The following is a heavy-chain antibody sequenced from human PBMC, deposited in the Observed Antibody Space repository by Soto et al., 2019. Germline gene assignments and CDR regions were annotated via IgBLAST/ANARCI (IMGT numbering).Heavy chain of an antibody. V-gene: IGHV1-46*01. D-gene: IGHD3-22*01. CDR3: ARGGESAYYYDSSGYYAFDY. Sequence: GSGKVSCKASGYTFTRYYMHWVRQAPGQGLEWMGIINPSGGSTSYAQKFQGRVTMTRDTSTSTVYMELSSLRSEDTAVYYCARGGESAYYYDSSGYYAFDYWGQGTLVTVSS. CDR2: INPSGGST. J-gene: IGHJ4*02. CDR1: GYTFTRYY.